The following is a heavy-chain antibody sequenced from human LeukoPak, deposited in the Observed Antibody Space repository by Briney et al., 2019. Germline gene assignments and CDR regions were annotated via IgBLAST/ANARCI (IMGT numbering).Heavy chain of an antibody. CDR3: ARANRVVRGWYYFDY. V-gene: IGHV1-18*01. D-gene: IGHD3-10*01. CDR2: ISAYNGNT. Sequence: ASVKVSCKASGYTFTNYDINWVRQAPGQGLEWMGWISAYNGNTNYAQKLQGRVTMTTDTSTSTAYMELRSLRSDDTAVYYCARANRVVRGWYYFDYWGQGTLVTVSS. J-gene: IGHJ4*02. CDR1: GYTFTNYD.